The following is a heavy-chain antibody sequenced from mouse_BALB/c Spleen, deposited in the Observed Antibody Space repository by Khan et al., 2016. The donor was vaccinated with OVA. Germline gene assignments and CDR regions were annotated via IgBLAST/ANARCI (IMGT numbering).Heavy chain of an antibody. Sequence: VQLKESGPGLVKPSQSLSLTCTVTGYSITSGYAWNWIRQFPGNKLEWMGYISYSGGTSYNPSLKSRISITRDTSKNPSFLQLNSVTTEDTATYYCARGNYYGYYVDYWGQGTTLTVSS. J-gene: IGHJ2*01. V-gene: IGHV3-2*02. CDR2: ISYSGGT. CDR1: GYSITSGYA. D-gene: IGHD1-1*01. CDR3: ARGNYYGYYVDY.